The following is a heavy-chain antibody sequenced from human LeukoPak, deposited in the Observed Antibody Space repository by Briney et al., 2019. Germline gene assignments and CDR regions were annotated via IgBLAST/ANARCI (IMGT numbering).Heavy chain of an antibody. CDR2: VHYSGNT. J-gene: IGHJ4*02. Sequence: SETLSLTCTVSGGSINTYYWSWIRQPPGKGLEWIAYVHYSGNTYYNPSLKSRVTISVDTSKNQFSLKLTSVTAADTAVYYCARALKRGSTRTFDYWGQGTLVTVSS. CDR1: GGSINTYY. CDR3: ARALKRGSTRTFDY. V-gene: IGHV4-59*01. D-gene: IGHD2-2*01.